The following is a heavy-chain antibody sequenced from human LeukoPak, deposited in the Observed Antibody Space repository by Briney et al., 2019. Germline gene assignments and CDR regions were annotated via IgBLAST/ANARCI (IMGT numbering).Heavy chain of an antibody. V-gene: IGHV3-23*01. J-gene: IGHJ4*02. CDR3: AKHVRTSVWFFDS. CDR2: ISGSGLTT. D-gene: IGHD6-19*01. CDR1: GFTFSSYA. Sequence: GGSLRLSCAASGFTFSSYALSWVRQAPGKGLEWVSLISGSGLTTDYADSVKGRFTISRDNSKNALSLQMNSLNAADTAVYYCAKHVRTSVWFFDSWGQGTLVTVSS.